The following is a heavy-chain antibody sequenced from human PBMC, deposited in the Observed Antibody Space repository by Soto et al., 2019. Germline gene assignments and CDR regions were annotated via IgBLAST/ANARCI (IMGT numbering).Heavy chain of an antibody. CDR2: ISSSSSYI. CDR1: GFTVSSYS. D-gene: IGHD2-2*01. CDR3: ARGRGCSSTSCYYFDY. V-gene: IGHV3-21*01. Sequence: GGSLRLSCAASGFTVSSYSMNWVRQAPGKGLEWVSSISSSSSYIYYADSMKGRFTISRDNAKNSLYLQMNSLRAEDTAVYYCARGRGCSSTSCYYFDYWGQGTLVTVSS. J-gene: IGHJ4*02.